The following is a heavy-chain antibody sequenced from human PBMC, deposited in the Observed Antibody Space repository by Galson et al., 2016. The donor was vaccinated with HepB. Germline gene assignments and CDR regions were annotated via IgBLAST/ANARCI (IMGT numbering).Heavy chain of an antibody. CDR3: AALETALLATAY. D-gene: IGHD5-18*01. CDR1: GFTFRNDW. CDR2: IKQDGSEK. J-gene: IGHJ4*02. V-gene: IGHV3-7*03. Sequence: SLRLSCAASGFTFRNDWMSWVRQAPGKGLEWVACIKQDGSEKYYVDSVKGRFTISRDNARNSLHLEMNSVRVEDTAVYFCAALETALLATAYWGQGTLVTVSS.